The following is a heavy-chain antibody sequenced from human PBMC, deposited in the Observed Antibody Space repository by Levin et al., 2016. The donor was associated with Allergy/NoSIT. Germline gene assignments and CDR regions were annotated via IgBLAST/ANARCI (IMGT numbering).Heavy chain of an antibody. CDR3: AKSTGGSGGGYFYGFDV. J-gene: IGHJ6*02. D-gene: IGHD3-10*01. CDR2: IWPADSDT. CDR1: GYNFADFW. Sequence: GGSLRLSCRGSGYNFADFWISWVRQMPGKGPEWMGMIWPADSDTRYSASFQGQVTISADKSSRTAYLQWRSLKASDTAKYYCAKSTGGSGGGYFYGFDVWGQGTTVIVS. V-gene: IGHV5-51*01.